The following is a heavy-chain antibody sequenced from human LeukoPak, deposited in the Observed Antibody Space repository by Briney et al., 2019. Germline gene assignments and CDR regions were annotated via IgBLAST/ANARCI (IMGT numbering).Heavy chain of an antibody. CDR1: GLTVSGNC. V-gene: IGHV3-53*01. Sequence: GGSLRLSCAAFGLTVSGNCMSWVRQAPGKGLEWVSVLYSDGGTYYADSVKGRFSISRDTSKNTVYLQMNSLRDDDTAVYYCATYYYGSGPEKWGQGTLVTVSS. CDR3: ATYYYGSGPEK. J-gene: IGHJ4*02. CDR2: LYSDGGT. D-gene: IGHD3-10*01.